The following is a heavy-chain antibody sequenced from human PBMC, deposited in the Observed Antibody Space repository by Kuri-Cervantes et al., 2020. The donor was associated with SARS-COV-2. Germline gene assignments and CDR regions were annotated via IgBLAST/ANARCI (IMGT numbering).Heavy chain of an antibody. D-gene: IGHD2-2*02. CDR2: IYYSGST. CDR1: GGSIGSYY. CDR3: ASSIYCSSTSCYTYGHFDY. V-gene: IGHV4-59*01. J-gene: IGHJ4*02. Sequence: GSLRLSCTVSGGSIGSYYWSWIRQPPGKGLEWIGYIYYSGSTNYNPSLKSRVTISVDTSKNQFSLKLSSVTAADTAVYYCASSIYCSSTSCYTYGHFDYWGQGTLVTGSS.